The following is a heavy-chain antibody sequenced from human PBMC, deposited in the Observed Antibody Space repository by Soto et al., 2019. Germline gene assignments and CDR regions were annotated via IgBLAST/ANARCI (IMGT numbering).Heavy chain of an antibody. D-gene: IGHD5-18*01. CDR1: GYTFTSFY. CDR3: AREVVNVDTAMAPNRYYFDY. J-gene: IGHJ4*02. Sequence: ASVKVSCKASGYTFTSFYMHWVRQAPGQGLEWMGIINPSSGGTSYAQKFQGRVTMTSDTSTTTVYMELSSLRSEDTAVYYCAREVVNVDTAMAPNRYYFDYWGQGTLVTVSS. CDR2: INPSSGGT. V-gene: IGHV1-46*01.